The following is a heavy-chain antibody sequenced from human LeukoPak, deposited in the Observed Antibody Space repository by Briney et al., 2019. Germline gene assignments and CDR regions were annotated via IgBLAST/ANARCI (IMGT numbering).Heavy chain of an antibody. CDR2: ISWNSGSI. CDR3: ARELTGYSSGWYEGGFDY. V-gene: IGHV3-9*01. J-gene: IGHJ4*02. CDR1: GFTFDDYA. D-gene: IGHD6-19*01. Sequence: GGSLRLSCAASGFTFDDYAMHWVRQAPGKGLEWVSGISWNSGSIGYADSVKGRFTISRDNAKNSLYLQMNSLRAEDTAVYYCARELTGYSSGWYEGGFDYWGQGTLVTVSS.